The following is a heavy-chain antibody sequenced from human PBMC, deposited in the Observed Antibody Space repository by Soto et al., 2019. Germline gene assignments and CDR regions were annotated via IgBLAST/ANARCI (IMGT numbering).Heavy chain of an antibody. CDR2: IYYSGST. Sequence: QVQLQESGPGLVKPSETLSLTCTVSGGSVSSGSYYWSWIRQPPGKGLEWIGYIYYSGSTNYNPSLKSRVTISVDTSKNQFSLKLSSVTAADTAVYYCARDPYINWYFDLWGRGTLVTVSS. CDR3: ARDPYINWYFDL. J-gene: IGHJ2*01. CDR1: GGSVSSGSYY. V-gene: IGHV4-61*01.